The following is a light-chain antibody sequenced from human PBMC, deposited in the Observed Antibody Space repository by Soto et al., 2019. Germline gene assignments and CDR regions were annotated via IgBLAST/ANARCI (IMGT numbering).Light chain of an antibody. J-gene: IGKJ1*01. CDR3: QQYYTTPWK. CDR1: QSILYSSNNKNY. CDR2: WAS. Sequence: DIVMTQSPDSLAVSLGERATINCKSSQSILYSSNNKNYLAWYQQKPGQPPKVVIYWASTRESGVPDRFSGSGSGTDFTLTISSLQAEDVAVYYCQQYYTTPWKFGQGTKVEIK. V-gene: IGKV4-1*01.